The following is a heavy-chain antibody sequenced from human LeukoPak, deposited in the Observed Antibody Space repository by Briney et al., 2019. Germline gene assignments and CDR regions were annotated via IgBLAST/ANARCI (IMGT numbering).Heavy chain of an antibody. CDR1: GGSISSYY. CDR2: IYYSGST. CDR3: ARGVQGDAFDI. V-gene: IGHV4-59*01. Sequence: SETLSLTCTVSGGSISSYYWSWIGQPPGKGLEWIGYIYYSGSTNYNPSLKSRVTISVDTSKNQFSLKLSSVTAADTAVYYCARGVQGDAFDIWGQGTMVTVSS. J-gene: IGHJ3*02.